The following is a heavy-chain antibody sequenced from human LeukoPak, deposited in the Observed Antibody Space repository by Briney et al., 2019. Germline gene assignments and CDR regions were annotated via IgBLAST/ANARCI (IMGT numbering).Heavy chain of an antibody. CDR2: IYYSGST. J-gene: IGHJ3*02. CDR3: ARDPYWATTALDAFDI. CDR1: GGSISSGDCY. D-gene: IGHD1-26*01. Sequence: SETLSLTCTVSGGSISSGDCYWSWIRQPPGKGLEWIGYIYYSGSTYYNPSLKSRVTISVDTSKNQFSLKLSSVTAADTAVYYCARDPYWATTALDAFDIWGQGTMVTVSS. V-gene: IGHV4-30-4*08.